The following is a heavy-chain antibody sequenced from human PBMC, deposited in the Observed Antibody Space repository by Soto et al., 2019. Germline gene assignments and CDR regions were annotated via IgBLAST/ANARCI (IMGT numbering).Heavy chain of an antibody. J-gene: IGHJ4*02. D-gene: IGHD3-3*01. CDR3: ARDRSLGIFGVDFDY. CDR2: IIPIFGTA. CDR1: GGTFSSYA. V-gene: IGHV1-69*13. Sequence: ASVKVSCKASGGTFSSYAISWVRQAPGQGLEWMGGIIPIFGTANYAQKFQGRVTITADESTSTAYMELSSLRSEDTAVYYCARDRSLGIFGVDFDYWGQGTLVTVSS.